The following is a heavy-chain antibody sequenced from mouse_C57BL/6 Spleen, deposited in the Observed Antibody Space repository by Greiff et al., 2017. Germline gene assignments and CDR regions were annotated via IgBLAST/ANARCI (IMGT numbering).Heavy chain of an antibody. CDR1: GYAFSSSW. CDR3: ARSVYGYRAMDY. Sequence: VQLQQSGPELVKPGASVKLSCKASGYAFSSSWMNWVKQRPGKGLEWIGRIYPGDGDTNYNGKFKGKATLTADKSSSTAYMQLSSLTSEDSAVYFCARSVYGYRAMDYWGQGTSLTVSS. CDR2: IYPGDGDT. D-gene: IGHD2-2*01. J-gene: IGHJ4*01. V-gene: IGHV1-82*01.